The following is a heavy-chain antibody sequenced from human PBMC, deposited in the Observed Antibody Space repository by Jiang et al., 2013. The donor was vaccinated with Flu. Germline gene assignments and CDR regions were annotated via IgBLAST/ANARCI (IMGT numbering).Heavy chain of an antibody. CDR1: GFTFSTYT. V-gene: IGHV3-23*04. D-gene: IGHD5-18*01. J-gene: IGHJ4*02. CDR3: AKDLSRRYNYGLDS. CDR2: IRGVDTVT. Sequence: VQLVESGGGLVRPGGSLRLSCAASGFTFSTYTMTWVRQAPGKGLEWVSSIRGVDTVTSYADSVKGRFTISRDNSRDMSYLQMSTLRAEDTAVYFCAKDLSRRYNYGLDSWGQGTLVTVSS.